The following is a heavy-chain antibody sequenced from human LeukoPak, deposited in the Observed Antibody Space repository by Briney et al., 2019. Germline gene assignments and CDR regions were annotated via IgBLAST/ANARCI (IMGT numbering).Heavy chain of an antibody. D-gene: IGHD1-7*01. Sequence: GGSLRLSCAASRFTFSSYNMNWVRQAPGKGLEWVSSISSGSTYADSVKGRFTISRDNAKNSLYLQMNSLRAEDTSVYYCATSTTIYWYFDLWGRGTLVTVSS. V-gene: IGHV3-21*01. CDR3: ATSTTIYWYFDL. CDR1: RFTFSSYN. CDR2: ISSGST. J-gene: IGHJ2*01.